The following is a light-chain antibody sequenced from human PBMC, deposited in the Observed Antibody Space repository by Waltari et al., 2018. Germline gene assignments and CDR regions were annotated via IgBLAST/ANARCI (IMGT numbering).Light chain of an antibody. J-gene: IGKJ4*01. CDR1: RGVSGW. CDR3: QQATSLPPT. V-gene: IGKV1-12*01. Sequence: IQMTQSPSSVSASVGDTVTINCRASRGVSGWLAWYQQKPGKAPNLLIYRTSDLHTGVPSRFSGSGSETEFTLTISGLQPEDFATYYCQQATSLPPTFGRGTKVEI. CDR2: RTS.